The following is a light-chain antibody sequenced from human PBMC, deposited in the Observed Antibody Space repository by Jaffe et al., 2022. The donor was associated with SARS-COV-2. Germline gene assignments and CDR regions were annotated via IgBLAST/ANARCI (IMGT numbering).Light chain of an antibody. Sequence: DIQMTQSPSSLSASVGDRVTITCRASQSISNYLNWYQQKKGKAPKLLIYAASSLQSGVPSRFSGSGSGTDFTLTISSLQPEDFATYYCQQSYSTPGITFGPGTKVDIK. CDR1: QSISNY. V-gene: IGKV1-39*01. CDR3: QQSYSTPGIT. J-gene: IGKJ3*01. CDR2: AAS.